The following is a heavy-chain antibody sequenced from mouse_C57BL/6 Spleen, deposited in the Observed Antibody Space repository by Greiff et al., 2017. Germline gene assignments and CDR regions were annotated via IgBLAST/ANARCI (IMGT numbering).Heavy chain of an antibody. CDR2: SRNKANDYTT. Sequence: EVKLQESGGGLVQSGRSLRLSCATSGFTFSDFYMEWVRQAPGKGLEWIAASRNKANDYTTEYSASVKGRFIVSRDTSQSILYLQMNALRAEDTAIYYCARDAPLFQGFDYWGQGTTLTVSS. J-gene: IGHJ2*01. V-gene: IGHV7-1*01. D-gene: IGHD1-1*01. CDR3: ARDAPLFQGFDY. CDR1: GFTFSDFY.